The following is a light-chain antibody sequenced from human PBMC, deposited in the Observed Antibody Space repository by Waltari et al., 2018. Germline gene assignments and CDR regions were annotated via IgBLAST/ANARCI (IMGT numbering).Light chain of an antibody. CDR3: QQYNNWPVWT. J-gene: IGKJ1*01. Sequence: EIVMTQSPATLSVSPGERATLSCRASQSFSSNLAWYQQKPGQAPRLRIHGASTRATDIPARFSGSGSGTEFTLTISSLQSEDFAVYYCQQYNNWPVWTFGQGTKVEIK. CDR2: GAS. CDR1: QSFSSN. V-gene: IGKV3-15*01.